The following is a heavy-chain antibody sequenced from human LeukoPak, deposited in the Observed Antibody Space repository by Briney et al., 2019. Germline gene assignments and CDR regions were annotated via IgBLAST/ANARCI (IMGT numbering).Heavy chain of an antibody. CDR1: GVSISRHL. J-gene: IGHJ3*02. D-gene: IGHD2-8*01. Sequence: SETLSLTCVVSGVSISRHLWSWIRQPAGKEPQWIGFVYDSGSTDYNPSLKGRVTISADTSKNQFSLRLSSVTASDTAVYYCATNAGPDPLNVIDIWGQGTMVTVSS. CDR3: ATNAGPDPLNVIDI. V-gene: IGHV4-59*08. CDR2: VYDSGST.